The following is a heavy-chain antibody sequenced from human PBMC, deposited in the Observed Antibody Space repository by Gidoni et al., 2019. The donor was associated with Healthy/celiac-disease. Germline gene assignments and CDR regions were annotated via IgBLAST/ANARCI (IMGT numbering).Heavy chain of an antibody. CDR2: INHSGST. J-gene: IGHJ4*02. CDR1: GGSFSGYC. CDR3: ARVQRDRANWGLATDY. Sequence: QVQLQQWGAGLLKPSETLSLTGAVYGGSFSGYCWSWIRQPPGKGLEWIGEINHSGSTNYNPSLKSRVTISVDTSKNQFSLKLSSVTAADTAVYYCARVQRDRANWGLATDYWGQGTLVTVSS. D-gene: IGHD7-27*01. V-gene: IGHV4-34*01.